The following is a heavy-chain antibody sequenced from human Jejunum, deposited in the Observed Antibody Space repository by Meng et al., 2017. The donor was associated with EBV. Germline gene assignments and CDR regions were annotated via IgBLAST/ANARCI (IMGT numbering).Heavy chain of an antibody. D-gene: IGHD3-16*01. CDR3: TREWGADY. CDR1: GFTFSGHA. Sequence: QVQVVESGGGVVQPGRSLSLSCAASGFTFSGHAMQWVRQAPGKGLKWVALISNDGNNKYYADSVKGRFTISRDNSKNTLYLQMNSLRVDDTALYYCTREWGADYWGQGTLVTVSS. V-gene: IGHV3-30-3*01. CDR2: ISNDGNNK. J-gene: IGHJ4*02.